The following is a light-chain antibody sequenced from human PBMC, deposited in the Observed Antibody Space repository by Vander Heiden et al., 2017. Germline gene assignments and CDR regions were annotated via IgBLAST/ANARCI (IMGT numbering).Light chain of an antibody. Sequence: QLVRTQSPSASASLGASVKLTCTLSSGHSSYAIAWHQQQPEKGPRYLMKLNSDGSHSKGDGIPDRFSGSSSGAERYLTISSLQSEDEADYYCQTWGTGIPGVFGGGTKLTVL. CDR3: QTWGTGIPGV. V-gene: IGLV4-69*01. CDR1: SGHSSYA. CDR2: LNSDGSH. J-gene: IGLJ3*02.